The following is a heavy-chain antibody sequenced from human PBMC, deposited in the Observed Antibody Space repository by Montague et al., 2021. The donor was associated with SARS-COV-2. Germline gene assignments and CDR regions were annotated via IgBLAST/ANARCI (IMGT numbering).Heavy chain of an antibody. CDR3: ARGVYGAYFDY. J-gene: IGHJ4*02. D-gene: IGHD2-21*01. Sequence: SETRSLTCTVSGGSINPYYWGWVRQPPGKGLEWIAYIENSGRTEYKPSLQSRVAVSIDTSKSHFSLRLSSLTAADTAVYFCARGVYGAYFDYWGQGMLVTVSS. V-gene: IGHV4-59*01. CDR2: IENSGRT. CDR1: GGSINPYY.